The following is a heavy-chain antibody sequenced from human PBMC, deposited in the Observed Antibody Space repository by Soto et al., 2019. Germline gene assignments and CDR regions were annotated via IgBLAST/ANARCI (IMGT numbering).Heavy chain of an antibody. V-gene: IGHV3-11*01. CDR1: GFTFSDYY. J-gene: IGHJ6*02. Sequence: GALRLSCAGSGFTFSDYYMSWIRQAPGQGLEWVSYMSSSGVTVFYADSVKGRFTISRDNAKNSLYLQMYSLRAEDSAVYYCARNTISAAGADYYGLDVWGQGTTVTVSS. CDR3: ARNTISAAGADYYGLDV. D-gene: IGHD6-13*01. CDR2: MSSSGVTV.